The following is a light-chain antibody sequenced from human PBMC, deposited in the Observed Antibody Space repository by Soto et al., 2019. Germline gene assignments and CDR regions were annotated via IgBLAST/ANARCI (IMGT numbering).Light chain of an antibody. CDR1: SSDIGDYNY. CDR3: CSFAASSTLYV. Sequence: QSALTQPASVSGSPGQSITISCTGTSSDIGDYNYVSWYQHHPGKAPQLIIYEVSYRPSGVSDRFSGSKSGNTASLTISGLQAEDEADYYCCSFAASSTLYVFGTGTQLTVL. CDR2: EVS. J-gene: IGLJ1*01. V-gene: IGLV2-14*01.